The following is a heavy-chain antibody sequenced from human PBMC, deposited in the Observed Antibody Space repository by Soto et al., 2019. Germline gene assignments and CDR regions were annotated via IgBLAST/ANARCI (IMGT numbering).Heavy chain of an antibody. Sequence: GGSLRLSCAASGFTFDDYTMHWVRQAPGKGLEWVSMISWDGGNTYYADSVKGRFTISRDNSKNSLYLQMDSLRTEDTALYYCAKDTSWTIDYWGQGTLVTVSS. CDR2: ISWDGGNT. CDR1: GFTFDDYT. V-gene: IGHV3-43*01. J-gene: IGHJ4*02. D-gene: IGHD4-17*01. CDR3: AKDTSWTIDY.